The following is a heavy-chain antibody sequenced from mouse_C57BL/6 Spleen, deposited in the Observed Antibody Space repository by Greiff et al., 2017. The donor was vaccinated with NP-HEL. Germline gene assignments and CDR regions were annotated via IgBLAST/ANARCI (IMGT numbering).Heavy chain of an antibody. CDR1: GFTFSDYG. J-gene: IGHJ3*01. D-gene: IGHD1-1*01. CDR2: ISSGSSTI. CDR3: ARPGSSLFAY. Sequence: EVKLMESGGGLVKPGGSLKLSCAASGFTFSDYGMHWVRQAPEKGLEWVAYISSGSSTIYYADTVKGRFTISRDNAKNTLFLQMTSLRSEDTAMYYCARPGSSLFAYWGQGTLVTVSA. V-gene: IGHV5-17*01.